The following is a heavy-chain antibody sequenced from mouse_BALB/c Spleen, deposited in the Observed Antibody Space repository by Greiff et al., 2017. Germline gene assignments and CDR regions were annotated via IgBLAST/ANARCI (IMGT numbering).Heavy chain of an antibody. J-gene: IGHJ4*01. V-gene: IGHV1-82*01. Sequence: VQLQQSGPELVKPGASVKISCKASGYAFSSSWMNWVKQRPGQGLEWIGRIYPGDGDTNYNGKFKGKATLTADKSSSTAYMQLSSLTSVDSAVYFCARKDGYYAMDYWGQGTSVTVSS. D-gene: IGHD2-3*01. CDR1: GYAFSSSW. CDR3: ARKDGYYAMDY. CDR2: IYPGDGDT.